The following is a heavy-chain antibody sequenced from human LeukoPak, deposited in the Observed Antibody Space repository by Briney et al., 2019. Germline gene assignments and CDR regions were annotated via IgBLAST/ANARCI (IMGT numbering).Heavy chain of an antibody. Sequence: GGSLRLSCAASGFTFSSYAMSWVRQAPGKGLEWVSAISGSGGSTYYADSVKDRFTISRDNSKNTLYLQMNSLRAEDTAVYYCAKGGWIQLWFDYWGQGTLVTVSS. CDR2: ISGSGGST. CDR3: AKGGWIQLWFDY. V-gene: IGHV3-23*01. CDR1: GFTFSSYA. J-gene: IGHJ5*01. D-gene: IGHD5-18*01.